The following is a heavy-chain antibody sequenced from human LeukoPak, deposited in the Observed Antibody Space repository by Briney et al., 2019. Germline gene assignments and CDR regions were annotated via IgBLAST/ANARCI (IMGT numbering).Heavy chain of an antibody. CDR3: ASGRPLDYMDV. D-gene: IGHD3-10*01. Sequence: SETLSLTCAVYGGSFSGYYWSWIRQPPGKGLEWIGYIYYSGSTNYNPSLKSRVTISVDTSKNRFSLKLSSVTAADTAVYYCASGRPLDYMDVWGKGTTVTISS. CDR1: GGSFSGYY. CDR2: IYYSGST. V-gene: IGHV4-59*01. J-gene: IGHJ6*03.